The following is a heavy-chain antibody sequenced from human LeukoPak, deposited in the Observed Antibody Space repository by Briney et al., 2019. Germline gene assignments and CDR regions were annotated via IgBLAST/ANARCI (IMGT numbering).Heavy chain of an antibody. Sequence: GRSLRLSCAASGFTFSSYAMHWVRQAPGKGLEWVAVISYDGSNKYYADSVKGRFTISRDNSKNTLYLQMNSLRAEVTAVYYCARDLIGSFGAYGMDVWGKGTTVTVSS. V-gene: IGHV3-30*04. D-gene: IGHD3-10*01. CDR2: ISYDGSNK. CDR1: GFTFSSYA. CDR3: ARDLIGSFGAYGMDV. J-gene: IGHJ6*04.